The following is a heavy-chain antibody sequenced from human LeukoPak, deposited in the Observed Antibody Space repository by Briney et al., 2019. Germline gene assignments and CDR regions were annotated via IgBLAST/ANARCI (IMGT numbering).Heavy chain of an antibody. J-gene: IGHJ4*02. D-gene: IGHD5-12*01. CDR1: GFTFSSYA. Sequence: PGGSLRLSCAASGFTFSSYAMSWVRQAPGKGLEWVSAISGSGSSTYYADSVKGRFTISRDNSKNTLYLQMNSLRAEDTAVNYCAKDFSGYDTCDYWGQGTLVTVSS. CDR2: ISGSGSST. CDR3: AKDFSGYDTCDY. V-gene: IGHV3-23*01.